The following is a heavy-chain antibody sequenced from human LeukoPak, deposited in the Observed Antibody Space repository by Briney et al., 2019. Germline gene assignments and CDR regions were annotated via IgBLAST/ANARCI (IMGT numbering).Heavy chain of an antibody. CDR3: ARHRSGWYTDIDY. Sequence: PGGSLRLSCAASGFTFSSYSMNWVRQAPGKGLEWVSYISSSSSTIYYADSVKGRFTISRDNAKNSLYLQMNSLRAEDTAVYYCARHRSGWYTDIDYWGQGTLVTVSS. D-gene: IGHD6-19*01. CDR1: GFTFSSYS. J-gene: IGHJ4*02. CDR2: ISSSSSTI. V-gene: IGHV3-48*01.